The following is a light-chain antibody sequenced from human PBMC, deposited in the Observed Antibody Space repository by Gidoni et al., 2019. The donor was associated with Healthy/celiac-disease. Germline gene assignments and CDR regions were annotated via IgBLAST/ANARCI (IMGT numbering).Light chain of an antibody. J-gene: IGKJ2*01. CDR3: QQYSSYSPT. CDR2: DAS. V-gene: IGKV1-5*01. CDR1: QSISSW. Sequence: GDRVTITCRASQSISSWLAWYQQKPGKAPKLLIYDASSLESGVPSRFSGSGSGTEFTLTISSLQPDDFATYYCQQYSSYSPTFGQGTKLEIK.